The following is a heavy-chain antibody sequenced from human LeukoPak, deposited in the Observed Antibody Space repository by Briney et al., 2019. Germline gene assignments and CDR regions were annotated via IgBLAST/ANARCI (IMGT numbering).Heavy chain of an antibody. J-gene: IGHJ4*02. V-gene: IGHV1-69*02. D-gene: IGHD2-21*02. CDR3: ATLPSSYCGGDCYPGV. CDR1: GGTFSSYT. CDR2: IIPILGIA. Sequence: SVKVSCKASGGTFSSYTISWVRQAPGQGLEWMGRIIPILGIANYAQKFQGRVTITADKSTSTAYMELSSLRSEDTAVYYCATLPSSYCGGDCYPGVWGQGTLVTVSS.